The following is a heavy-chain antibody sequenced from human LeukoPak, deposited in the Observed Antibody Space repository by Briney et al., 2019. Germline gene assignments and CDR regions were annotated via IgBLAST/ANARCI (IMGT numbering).Heavy chain of an antibody. D-gene: IGHD5/OR15-5a*01. CDR3: ASPSLLPSVHEDAFDI. J-gene: IGHJ3*02. CDR2: IIPIFGTA. Sequence: GSSVKVSCKASGGTFTSYAISWVRQAPGQGLEWMGGIIPIFGTANYAQKFQGRVTMTRDTSTSTVYMELSSLRSEDTAVYYCASPSLLPSVHEDAFDIWGQGTMVTVSS. V-gene: IGHV1-69*05. CDR1: GGTFTSYA.